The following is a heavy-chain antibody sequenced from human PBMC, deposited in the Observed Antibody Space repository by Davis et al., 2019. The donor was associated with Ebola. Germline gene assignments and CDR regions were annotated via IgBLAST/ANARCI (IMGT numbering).Heavy chain of an antibody. Sequence: PSETLSLTCTVSGGSISSHYWSWIRQPPGKGLEWIGYIYYSGSTNYNPSLKSRVTISVDTSKNQFSLKLSSVTAADTAVYYCARVGRWLPTHYYYYYGMDVWGQGTTVTVSS. CDR3: ARVGRWLPTHYYYYYGMDV. CDR2: IYYSGST. J-gene: IGHJ6*02. D-gene: IGHD6-19*01. V-gene: IGHV4-59*11. CDR1: GGSISSHY.